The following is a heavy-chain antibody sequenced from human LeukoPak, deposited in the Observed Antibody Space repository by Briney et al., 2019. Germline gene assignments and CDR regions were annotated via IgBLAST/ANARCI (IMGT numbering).Heavy chain of an antibody. Sequence: GGSLRLSCAASGFTFSSYGMSWVRQAPGKGLEWVSAISGSGGSTYYADSVKGRFTISRDNSKNTLCLQMNSLRAEDTAVYYCAKDRHEYYYDSSGYYFDYWGQGTLVTVSS. CDR2: ISGSGGST. J-gene: IGHJ4*02. D-gene: IGHD3-22*01. V-gene: IGHV3-23*01. CDR3: AKDRHEYYYDSSGYYFDY. CDR1: GFTFSSYG.